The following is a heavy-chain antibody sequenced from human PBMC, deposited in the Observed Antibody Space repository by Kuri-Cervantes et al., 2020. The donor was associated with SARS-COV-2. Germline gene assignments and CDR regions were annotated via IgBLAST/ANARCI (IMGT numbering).Heavy chain of an antibody. CDR2: ISTSGGDT. V-gene: IGHV3-23*01. J-gene: IGHJ4*02. D-gene: IGHD5-24*01. Sequence: GGSLRLSCAASGFTFDDYTMHWVRQAPGKGLEWVSSISTSGGDTNYADSLKGRFTISRDNSKNTLYLQMNSLRVEDTAVYYCASVSTMGVSLDWGQGTLVTVSS. CDR1: GFTFDDYT. CDR3: ASVSTMGVSLD.